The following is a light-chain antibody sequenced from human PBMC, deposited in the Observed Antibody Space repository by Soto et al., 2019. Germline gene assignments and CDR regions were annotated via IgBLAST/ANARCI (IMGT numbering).Light chain of an antibody. V-gene: IGLV1-47*02. CDR3: AAWDDSLSGPRYV. J-gene: IGLJ1*01. Sequence: QSVLTQPPSASGIPGQRVTISCSGSSSNIGSNYVYWYQQLPGTAPKLLIYSNNQRPSGVPDRFSGSKSGTSASLAISGLRSEDEADYYCAAWDDSLSGPRYVLGTGTRSPS. CDR2: SNN. CDR1: SSNIGSNY.